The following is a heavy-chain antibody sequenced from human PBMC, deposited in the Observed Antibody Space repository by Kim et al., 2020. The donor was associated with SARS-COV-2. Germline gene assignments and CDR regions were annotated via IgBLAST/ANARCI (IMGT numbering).Heavy chain of an antibody. CDR3: TRVVGMTTATTSRYLDY. D-gene: IGHD4-17*01. V-gene: IGHV4-39*07. J-gene: IGHJ4*02. CDR2: IYYDGTT. Sequence: SETLSLTCTVSGGSISRSPYYWTWVRQPPGKGLEWIGSIYYDGTTYYSPSLKSRVTISVDTSKNQFSLRLNSLTAADTAVYYCTRVVGMTTATTSRYLDYWGQGTLVTVSS. CDR1: GGSISRSPYY.